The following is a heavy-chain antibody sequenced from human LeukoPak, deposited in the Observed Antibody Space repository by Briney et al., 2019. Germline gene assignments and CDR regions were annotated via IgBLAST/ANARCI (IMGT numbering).Heavy chain of an antibody. CDR2: ISAYNGNT. CDR3: ARAFFHSTSFDY. V-gene: IGHV1-18*01. J-gene: IGHJ4*02. CDR1: GYTFTSYG. Sequence: ASVKVSCKASGYTFTSYGIGWVRQAPGQGLEWMGWISAYNGNTNYAQKLQGRVTMTTDTSTSAAYMELRSLRSDDTAVYYCARAFFHSTSFDYWGQGTLVTVSS. D-gene: IGHD2-15*01.